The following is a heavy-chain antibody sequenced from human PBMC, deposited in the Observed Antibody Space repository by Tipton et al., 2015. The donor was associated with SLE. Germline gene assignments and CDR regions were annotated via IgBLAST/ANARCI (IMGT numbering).Heavy chain of an antibody. CDR1: GFNFTTYG. D-gene: IGHD1-26*01. J-gene: IGHJ4*02. CDR3: AKAPGSGGDY. Sequence: SLRLSCATSGFNFTTYGMHWVRQSPGKGLEWVAFIRFDGSHKYYADSVRGRFTISRDNSKNTLFLQMNSLRAEDTAVYYCAKAPGSGGDYWGQGTLVTVSS. CDR2: IRFDGSHK. V-gene: IGHV3-30*02.